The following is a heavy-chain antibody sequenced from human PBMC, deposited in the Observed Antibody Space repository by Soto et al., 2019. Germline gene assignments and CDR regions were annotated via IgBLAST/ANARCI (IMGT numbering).Heavy chain of an antibody. D-gene: IGHD3-10*01. J-gene: IGHJ6*02. Sequence: GGSLRLSCGASGFTITDYYMSWVRQAPGKGLEWVSHISSVGTTTYYADSVKGRFSISMDNAKNSLYLQMNSLRAEDTAVYYCARDQEGSGSHWLGYNYYAMDVWGQGTTVTVSS. V-gene: IGHV3-11*01. CDR2: ISSVGTTT. CDR1: GFTITDYY. CDR3: ARDQEGSGSHWLGYNYYAMDV.